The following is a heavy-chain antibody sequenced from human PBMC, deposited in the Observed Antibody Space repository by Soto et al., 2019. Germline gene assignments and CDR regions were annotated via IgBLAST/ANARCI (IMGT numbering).Heavy chain of an antibody. CDR3: PRGVRITMVRGVILSGMDV. CDR1: GFTFSSYA. Sequence: QVQLVESGGGVVQPGRSLRLSCAASGFTFSSYAMHWVRQAPGKGLEWVAVISYDGSNKYYADSVKGRFTISRDNSKNTLYLQMNSLRAEDTAVYYCPRGVRITMVRGVILSGMDVWGQGTTVTVSS. V-gene: IGHV3-30-3*01. J-gene: IGHJ6*02. CDR2: ISYDGSNK. D-gene: IGHD3-10*01.